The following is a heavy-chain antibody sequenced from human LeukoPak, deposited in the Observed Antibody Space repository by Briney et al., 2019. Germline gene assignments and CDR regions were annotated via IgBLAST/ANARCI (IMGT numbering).Heavy chain of an antibody. V-gene: IGHV1-8*01. J-gene: IGHJ6*02. Sequence: ASVKVSCTASGYTFTSYDINWVRQATGQGLEWMGWMNPNSGNTGYAQKFQGRVTMTRNTSTSTVSMELSSLRSDDTAVYYCASVYQHGMDVWGQGTTVTVSS. D-gene: IGHD2-2*01. CDR1: GYTFTSYD. CDR2: MNPNSGNT. CDR3: ASVYQHGMDV.